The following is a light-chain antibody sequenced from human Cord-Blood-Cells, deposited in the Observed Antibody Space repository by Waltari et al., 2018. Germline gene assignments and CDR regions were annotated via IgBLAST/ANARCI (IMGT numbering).Light chain of an antibody. J-gene: IGKJ1*01. CDR2: DAS. CDR3: QQRSNWWT. V-gene: IGKV3-11*01. Sequence: DIVLTQPPATLSVSPGERATLSCRASPSVSSYLAWYQQKPGQAPRLLIYDASNRATGIPARFSGSGSGTDFTLTISSLEPEDFAVYYCQQRSNWWTFGQGTKVEIK. CDR1: PSVSSY.